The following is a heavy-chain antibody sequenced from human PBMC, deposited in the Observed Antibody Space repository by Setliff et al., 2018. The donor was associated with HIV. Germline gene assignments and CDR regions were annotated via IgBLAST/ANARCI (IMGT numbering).Heavy chain of an antibody. D-gene: IGHD3-22*01. V-gene: IGHV1-18*01. Sequence: GASVKVSCKASGYTFTSYDISWVRQAAGQGLEWMGWISAYNGNTNYATKLQGRVTMTTDTSTSTACMELRSLRSDDTAVYYCAREIGDYYDSSGYYPPTDYYYGMDVWGQGTTVTVSS. CDR1: GYTFTSYD. CDR2: ISAYNGNT. J-gene: IGHJ6*02. CDR3: AREIGDYYDSSGYYPPTDYYYGMDV.